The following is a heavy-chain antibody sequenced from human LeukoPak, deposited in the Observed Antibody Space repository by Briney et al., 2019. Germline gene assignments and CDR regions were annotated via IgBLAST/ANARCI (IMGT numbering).Heavy chain of an antibody. D-gene: IGHD2-15*01. Sequence: PSETLSLTCTVSGGSISNYYWSWIRQPPGKGLEWIGYIYYSGSTYYNPSLKSRVTISVDTSKNQFSLKLSSVTAADTAVYYCARGRVVVVAATWSWFDPWGQGTLVTVSS. CDR2: IYYSGST. CDR1: GGSISNYY. V-gene: IGHV4-59*12. CDR3: ARGRVVVVAATWSWFDP. J-gene: IGHJ5*02.